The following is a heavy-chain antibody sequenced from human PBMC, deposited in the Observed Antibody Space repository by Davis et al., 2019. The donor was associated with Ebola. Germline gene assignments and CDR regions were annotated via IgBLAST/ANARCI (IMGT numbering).Heavy chain of an antibody. D-gene: IGHD2/OR15-2a*01. J-gene: IGHJ6*03. CDR2: INQDGSET. Sequence: GESLKISCVATGFTFSNFWMAWVRQAPGKGLQWVANINQDGSETYYVDSVKGRFTIFRDNAKNSLYLQTNILSVEDTAIYYCTKYHYYHMDVWGKGTTVTVSS. CDR3: TKYHYYHMDV. CDR1: GFTFSNFW. V-gene: IGHV3-7*01.